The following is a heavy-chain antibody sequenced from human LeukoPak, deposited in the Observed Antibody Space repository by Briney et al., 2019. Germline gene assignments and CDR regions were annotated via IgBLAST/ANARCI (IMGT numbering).Heavy chain of an antibody. Sequence: PGGSLRLSCVASGFSFTTYSMHWVRQAPGKGLEWVSYISIDSTTIYYAASAKGRFTISRDNVKNSLYLQMNSLTAEDTAMYYCARDVGYRSWFDPWGQGTLVTVPS. V-gene: IGHV3-48*01. CDR2: ISIDSTTI. CDR3: ARDVGYRSWFDP. D-gene: IGHD5-18*01. CDR1: GFSFTTYS. J-gene: IGHJ5*02.